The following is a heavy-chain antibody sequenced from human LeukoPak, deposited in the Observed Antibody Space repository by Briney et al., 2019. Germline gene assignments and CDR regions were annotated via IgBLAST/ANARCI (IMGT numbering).Heavy chain of an antibody. V-gene: IGHV4-34*01. Sequence: SETLSLTCAVYGGSFSGYYWSWIRQPPGKGLEWIGEINHSGSTNYNPSLKSRVTISVDTSKNQFPLKLSSVTAADTAVYYCAIIQAGDSSGYPIDYWGQGTLVTVSS. CDR3: AIIQAGDSSGYPIDY. CDR2: INHSGST. CDR1: GGSFSGYY. J-gene: IGHJ4*02. D-gene: IGHD3-22*01.